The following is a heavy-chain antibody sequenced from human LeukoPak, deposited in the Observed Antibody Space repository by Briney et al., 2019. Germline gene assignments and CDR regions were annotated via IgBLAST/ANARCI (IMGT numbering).Heavy chain of an antibody. Sequence: SETLSLTCAVYGGSFSGYYWSWVRQPPGKGLEWIGEINHSGSTNYNPSLKSRVTISVDTSKNQFSLKLSSVTAADTAVYYCARGEGSGSYYNWFDPWGQGTLVTVPS. D-gene: IGHD3-10*01. J-gene: IGHJ5*02. V-gene: IGHV4-34*01. CDR3: ARGEGSGSYYNWFDP. CDR2: INHSGST. CDR1: GGSFSGYY.